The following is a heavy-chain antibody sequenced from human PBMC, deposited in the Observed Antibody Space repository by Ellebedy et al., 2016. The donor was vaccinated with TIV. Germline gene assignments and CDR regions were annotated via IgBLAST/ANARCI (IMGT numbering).Heavy chain of an antibody. CDR3: ARDRRFYGDYGEIDS. CDR2: INSSSSYI. V-gene: IGHV3-21*01. CDR1: GFTFSSYS. D-gene: IGHD4-17*01. J-gene: IGHJ4*02. Sequence: GESLKISCAASGFTFSSYSMNWVRQAPGKGLEWVSSINSSSSYIYYADSVKGRFTISRDNAKNSLYLQMNSLRAEDTAVYYCARDRRFYGDYGEIDSWGQGTLVTVSS.